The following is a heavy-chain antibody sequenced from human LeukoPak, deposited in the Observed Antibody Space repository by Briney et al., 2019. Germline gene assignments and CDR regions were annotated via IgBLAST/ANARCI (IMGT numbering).Heavy chain of an antibody. D-gene: IGHD6-13*01. V-gene: IGHV1-18*01. CDR1: GYTFTSYG. Sequence: ASVKVSCKASGYTFTSYGISWVRQAPGQGLEWMGWISAYNGNTNYAQKLQGRVTMTTDTSTSTAYMELRSLRSDDTAVYYCARGGIYSSSWYGFTDAFDIWGQGTMVTVSS. J-gene: IGHJ3*02. CDR2: ISAYNGNT. CDR3: ARGGIYSSSWYGFTDAFDI.